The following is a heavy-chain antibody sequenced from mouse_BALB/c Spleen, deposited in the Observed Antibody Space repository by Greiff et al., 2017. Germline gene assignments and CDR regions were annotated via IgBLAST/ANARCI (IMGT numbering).Heavy chain of an antibody. D-gene: IGHD2-4*01. CDR3: ARSTMITPSDVMDY. V-gene: IGHV2-6-4*01. J-gene: IGHJ4*01. CDR1: GFSLSRYS. CDR2: IWGGGST. Sequence: VMLVESGPGLVAPSQSLSITCTVSGFSLSRYSVHWVRQPPGKGLEWLGMIWGGGSTDYNSALKSRLSISKDNSKSQVFLKMNSLQTDDTDMYYCARSTMITPSDVMDYWGQGTSVTVSS.